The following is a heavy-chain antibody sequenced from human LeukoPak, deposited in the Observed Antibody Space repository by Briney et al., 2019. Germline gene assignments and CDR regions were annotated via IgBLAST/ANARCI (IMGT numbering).Heavy chain of an antibody. J-gene: IGHJ6*02. Sequence: ASVKVSCKASGYTFINYYMHWVRQAPGQGLEWMGMINPSGGSTSSAQKFQGRVTMTRDTSTGTVYMELSSLRSEDTALYYCARNPEGYCTNGVCPTYYYYGMDVWGQGTTVTVSS. CDR2: INPSGGST. V-gene: IGHV1-46*01. CDR1: GYTFINYY. D-gene: IGHD2-8*01. CDR3: ARNPEGYCTNGVCPTYYYYGMDV.